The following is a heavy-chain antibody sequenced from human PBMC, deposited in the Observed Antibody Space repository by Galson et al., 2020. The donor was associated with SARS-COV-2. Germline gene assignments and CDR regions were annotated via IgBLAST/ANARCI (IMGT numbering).Heavy chain of an antibody. J-gene: IGHJ4*02. CDR2: IYYSGST. CDR1: GGSISSSSYY. Sequence: SETLSLTCTVSGGSISSSSYYWGWIRQPPGKGLEWIGSIYYSGSTYYNPSLKSRVTISVDTSKNQFSLKLSSVTAADTAVYYCARLGVGDSSGYYKGLSDYWGQGTLVTVSS. V-gene: IGHV4-39*01. CDR3: ARLGVGDSSGYYKGLSDY. D-gene: IGHD3-22*01.